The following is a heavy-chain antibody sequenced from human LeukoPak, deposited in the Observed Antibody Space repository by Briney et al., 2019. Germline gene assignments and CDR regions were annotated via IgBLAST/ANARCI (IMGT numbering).Heavy chain of an antibody. Sequence: GGSLRLSCAASGFTFSSYGIHWVREAPGKGLEWVAVISYDGSNKYYADSVKGRFTISRDNSKNTLYLQMNSLRAEDTAVYYCAKDAGEFFDYWGQGTLVTVSS. CDR2: ISYDGSNK. CDR3: AKDAGEFFDY. CDR1: GFTFSSYG. V-gene: IGHV3-30*18. J-gene: IGHJ4*02. D-gene: IGHD3-10*01.